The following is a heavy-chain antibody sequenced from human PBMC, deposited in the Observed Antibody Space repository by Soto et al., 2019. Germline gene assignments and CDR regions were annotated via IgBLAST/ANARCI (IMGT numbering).Heavy chain of an antibody. D-gene: IGHD3-22*01. J-gene: IGHJ4*02. CDR3: ARGRYYYDSSGYHLQPLFDY. V-gene: IGHV4-39*01. CDR2: IYYSGST. Sequence: PSETLSLTCTVSGGSISSSSYYWGWIRQPPGKGLEWIGSIYYSGSTYYNPSLKSRVTISVDTSKNQFSLKLSSVTAADTAVYYCARGRYYYDSSGYHLQPLFDYWGQGTLVTVSS. CDR1: GGSISSSSYY.